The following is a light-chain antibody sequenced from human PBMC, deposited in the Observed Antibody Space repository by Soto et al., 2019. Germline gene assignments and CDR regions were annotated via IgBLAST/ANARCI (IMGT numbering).Light chain of an antibody. Sequence: IVITHSPLYLIATPGEPASISCRSSQSLLHSNGYNYLDWYLQKPGQSPQLLIYLGSNRASGVPDRFSGSGSGTDFTLKISRVEAEDVGVYYCMQALQTPLTFGQGTKVDIK. CDR2: LGS. J-gene: IGKJ1*01. CDR3: MQALQTPLT. V-gene: IGKV2-28*01. CDR1: QSLLHSNGYNY.